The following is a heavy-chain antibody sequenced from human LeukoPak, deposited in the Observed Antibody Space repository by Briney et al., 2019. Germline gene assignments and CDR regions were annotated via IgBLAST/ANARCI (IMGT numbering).Heavy chain of an antibody. J-gene: IGHJ4*02. CDR3: ARHQTLGIVYFDS. CDR2: FYSSGST. D-gene: IGHD7-27*01. Sequence: SETLSLTCTVSGGSISSRSYYWGWIRQPPGKGLEWIGTFYSSGSTYYNPSLKSRVTISIDTSKNQFFLRLSSVTAADTAVYYCARHQTLGIVYFDSWGQGTLVTVSS. V-gene: IGHV4-39*01. CDR1: GGSISSRSYY.